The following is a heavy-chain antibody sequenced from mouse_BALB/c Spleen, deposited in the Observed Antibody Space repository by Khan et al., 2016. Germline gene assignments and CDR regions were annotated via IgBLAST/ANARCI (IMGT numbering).Heavy chain of an antibody. CDR1: GYTFTEYT. CDR2: INPNIGGT. J-gene: IGHJ2*01. CDR3: ARDWITKGCFDY. D-gene: IGHD1-1*01. V-gene: IGHV1-18*01. Sequence: VQLQQSGPELVKPGASVKISCKTSGYTFTEYTMYWVKQSHGKSLEWIGGINPNIGGTSSNQKFKGKATLTVDKSSCTAYMEVRSLTSEDSAVYYCARDWITKGCFDYWGKGTTLTVSS.